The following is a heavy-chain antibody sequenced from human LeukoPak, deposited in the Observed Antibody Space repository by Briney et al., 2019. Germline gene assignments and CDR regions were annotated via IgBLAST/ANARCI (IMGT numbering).Heavy chain of an antibody. J-gene: IGHJ5*02. Sequence: GASVKLSCRSSGGIFSSYAISWVRQAPGQGLEWMGRVIPLFAVAKYAQKCQGRVTITADRSTSTAYLELNSLRSDDTAVYYCARDFNFESSWFDPWGQGTPVTVSS. CDR3: ARDFNFESSWFDP. CDR2: VIPLFAVA. CDR1: GGIFSSYA. V-gene: IGHV1-69*04. D-gene: IGHD3-9*01.